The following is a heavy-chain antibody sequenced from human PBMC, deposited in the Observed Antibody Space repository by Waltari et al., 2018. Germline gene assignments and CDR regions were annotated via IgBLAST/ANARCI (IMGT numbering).Heavy chain of an antibody. CDR3: AKEIRPNDY. Sequence: EVQLLESGGGLVQPGGSLSLSCVVYGLTFSTSAMSWVRQAPGKGLEWVSSISISGGKMYYGDSVRGRFTISRDNSKNALYLQMNSLRAEDTAVYYCAKEIRPNDYWGQGTLVTVSS. CDR2: ISISGGKM. CDR1: GLTFSTSA. J-gene: IGHJ4*02. V-gene: IGHV3-23*01.